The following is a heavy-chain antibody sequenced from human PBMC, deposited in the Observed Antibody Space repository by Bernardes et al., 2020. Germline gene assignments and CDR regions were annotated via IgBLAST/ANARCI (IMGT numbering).Heavy chain of an antibody. CDR3: AREGTALYFDY. Sequence: GGSLRLSCAASGFILSDYWMSWVRQAPGMGLEWVANIKQDGSEKNYVDSVKGRFTISRNNDKNSLYLQMDSLRAEDTAVYYCAREGTALYFDYWGQGTLVTVSP. J-gene: IGHJ4*02. CDR1: GFILSDYW. V-gene: IGHV3-7*03. CDR2: IKQDGSEK.